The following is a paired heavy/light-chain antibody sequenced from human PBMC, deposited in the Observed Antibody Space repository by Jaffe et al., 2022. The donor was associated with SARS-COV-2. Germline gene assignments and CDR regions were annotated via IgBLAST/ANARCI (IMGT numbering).Heavy chain of an antibody. Sequence: QVQLVQSGAEVKKPGASVKVSCKASGYTFTSYAMHWVRQAPGQRLEWMGWINAGNGNTKYSQKFQGRVTITRETSASTAHMELSSLRSEDTAVYYCARLRAYYDGSGYYESKVHRQLGYFDYWGQGTLVTVSS. CDR3: ARLRAYYDGSGYYESKVHRQLGYFDY. CDR2: INAGNGNT. J-gene: IGHJ4*02. V-gene: IGHV1-3*01. CDR1: GYTFTSYA. D-gene: IGHD3-22*01.
Light chain of an antibody. J-gene: IGKJ2*01. Sequence: DIVMTQSPDSLAVSLGERATINCKSSQSVLYSSNNKNYLTWYQQKPGQPPKLLIYWASTRESGVPDRFSGSGSGTDFTLTISSLQAEDVAVYYCQQYYSTPYTFGQGTKLEIK. V-gene: IGKV4-1*01. CDR2: WAS. CDR1: QSVLYSSNNKNY. CDR3: QQYYSTPYT.